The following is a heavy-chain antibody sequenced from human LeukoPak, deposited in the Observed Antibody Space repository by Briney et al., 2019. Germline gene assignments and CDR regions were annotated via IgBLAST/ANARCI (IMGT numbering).Heavy chain of an antibody. V-gene: IGHV3-7*01. Sequence: GGSLTLSCVASGFTFTTFWMAWVRQAPGKGLEWVANMKQDGSAKHYVDSVKGRFTISRDNAKNSLDLQMNSLRAEDTAVYYCARRSAGAPTGYYYMDIWGKGTTVSVSS. D-gene: IGHD3-9*01. CDR1: GFTFTTFW. CDR3: ARRSAGAPTGYYYMDI. CDR2: MKQDGSAK. J-gene: IGHJ6*03.